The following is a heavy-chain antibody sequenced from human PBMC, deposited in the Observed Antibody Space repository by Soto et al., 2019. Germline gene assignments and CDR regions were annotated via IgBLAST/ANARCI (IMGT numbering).Heavy chain of an antibody. J-gene: IGHJ6*02. CDR2: IYYSGST. CDR3: ARVGPPTNPYYYYYYGMDV. CDR1: GGSISSYY. Sequence: PSETLSLTCTVSGGSISSYYWSWIRQPPGKGLEWIGYIYYSGSTNYNPSLKSRVTISVDTSKNQFSLKLSSVTAADTAVYYCARVGPPTNPYYYYYYGMDVWGQGTTVTVSS. V-gene: IGHV4-59*01.